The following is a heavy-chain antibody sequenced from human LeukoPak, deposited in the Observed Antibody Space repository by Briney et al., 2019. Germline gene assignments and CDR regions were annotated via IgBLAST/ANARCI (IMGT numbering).Heavy chain of an antibody. CDR2: ISGSGGTT. J-gene: IGHJ4*02. Sequence: GGSLRLSCAVSGFTFSNYAMTWVRQAPGKGLEWVSAISGSGGTTYYADSVKGRFTISRDNSKSTLYLQMNSLRAEDTAIYYCAKGIGAYSYGFDYWGQGTLVTVSS. CDR3: AKGIGAYSYGFDY. V-gene: IGHV3-23*01. D-gene: IGHD5-18*01. CDR1: GFTFSNYA.